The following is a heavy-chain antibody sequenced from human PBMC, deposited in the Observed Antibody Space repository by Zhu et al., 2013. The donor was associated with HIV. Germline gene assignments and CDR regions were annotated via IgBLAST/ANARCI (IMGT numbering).Heavy chain of an antibody. CDR1: GGTFSSYA. J-gene: IGHJ6*02. CDR2: IIPIFGTA. CDR3: ARGRYCSGGSCYSLNPYYYYYGMDV. Sequence: QVQLVQSGAEVKKPGSSVKVSCKASGGTFSSYAISWVRQAPGQGLEWMGGIIPIFGTANYAQKFQGRVTITADESTSTAYMELSSLRSEDTAVYYCARGRYCSGGSCYSLNPYYYYYGMDVWGQGTTVTVSS. V-gene: IGHV1-69*01. D-gene: IGHD2-15*01.